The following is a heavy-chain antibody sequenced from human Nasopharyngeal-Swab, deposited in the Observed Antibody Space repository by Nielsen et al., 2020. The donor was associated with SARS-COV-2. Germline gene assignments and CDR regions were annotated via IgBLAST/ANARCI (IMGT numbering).Heavy chain of an antibody. CDR2: ISSSSSYI. CDR3: ARPHYYDSSGYYGPYYYYGMDV. V-gene: IGHV3-21*01. Sequence: GESLKISCAASGFTFSSYSMNRVRQAPGKGLEWVSSISSSSSYIYYADSVKGRFTISRDNAKNSLYLQMNSLRAEDTAVYYCARPHYYDSSGYYGPYYYYGMDVWGQGTTVTVSS. D-gene: IGHD3-22*01. J-gene: IGHJ6*02. CDR1: GFTFSSYS.